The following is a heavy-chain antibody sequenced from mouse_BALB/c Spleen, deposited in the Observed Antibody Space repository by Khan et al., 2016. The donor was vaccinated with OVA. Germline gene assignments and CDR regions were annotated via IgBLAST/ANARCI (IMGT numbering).Heavy chain of an antibody. CDR2: INPSNGGT. CDR1: GHTFTSYY. V-gene: IGHV1S81*02. J-gene: IGHJ3*01. D-gene: IGHD1-1*01. CDR3: TRGGYGSPFAY. Sequence: QIQLVQSGAELVKPGASVKLSCKASGHTFTSYYMYWVKQRPGQGLEWIGEINPSNGGTNVNEKFKSKATLTVDKSSSTAYMEVSSLTSEDSAVYYCTRGGYGSPFAYWGQGTLVTVSA.